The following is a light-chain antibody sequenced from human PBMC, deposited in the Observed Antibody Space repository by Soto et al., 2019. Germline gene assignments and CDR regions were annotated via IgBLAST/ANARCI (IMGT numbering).Light chain of an antibody. CDR1: SGSIASNY. V-gene: IGLV6-57*02. Sequence: NFMLTQPHSVSESPGKTVTISCTGSSGSIASNYVQWYQQRPGSAPTTVIYEDNQRPSGVPDRFSGSIDSSSNSASLTISGLKTEDEADYYCQSYDSSNAWVFGGGTKLT. J-gene: IGLJ3*02. CDR2: EDN. CDR3: QSYDSSNAWV.